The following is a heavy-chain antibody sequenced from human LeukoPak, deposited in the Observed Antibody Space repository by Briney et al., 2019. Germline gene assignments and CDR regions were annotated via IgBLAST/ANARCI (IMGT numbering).Heavy chain of an antibody. CDR3: ARVGREMATNY. CDR1: GYTFTSYG. V-gene: IGHV1-18*01. D-gene: IGHD5-24*01. CDR2: ISAYNGNT. Sequence: ASVKVSCKASGYTFTSYGISWVRQAPPQGLELKGLISAYNGNTNYGHKLQGRVSMTKVTSTSTAYMELGRLRSDGSAVYYCARVGREMATNYWGQGTLVTVSS. J-gene: IGHJ4*02.